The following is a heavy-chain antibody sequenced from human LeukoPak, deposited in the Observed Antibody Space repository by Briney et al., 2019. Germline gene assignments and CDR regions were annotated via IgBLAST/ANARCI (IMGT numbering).Heavy chain of an antibody. CDR2: ISGSGGST. Sequence: GGSLRLSCAASGFTFSNYAMSWVRQAPGKGLEWVSGISGSGGSTYYAEPVKGRFTISRDNSKNTLYLQMNSLRAEDTALHYCAKWFGEPFFDYWGQGTLVTVSS. D-gene: IGHD3-10*01. CDR3: AKWFGEPFFDY. V-gene: IGHV3-23*01. J-gene: IGHJ4*02. CDR1: GFTFSNYA.